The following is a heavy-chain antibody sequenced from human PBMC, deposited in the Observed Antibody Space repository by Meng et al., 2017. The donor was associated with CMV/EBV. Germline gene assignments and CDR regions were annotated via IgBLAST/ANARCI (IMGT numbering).Heavy chain of an antibody. V-gene: IGHV3-23*01. CDR3: ASPMQGYSYGSGYHY. CDR2: ISGSGGST. D-gene: IGHD5-18*01. CDR1: GFTFSSDA. Sequence: SGFTFSSDAMSWVRQAPGKGLEWVSAISGSGGSTYYADSVKGRFTISRDNSKNTLYLQMNSLRAEDTAVYYCASPMQGYSYGSGYHYWGQGTLVTVSS. J-gene: IGHJ4*02.